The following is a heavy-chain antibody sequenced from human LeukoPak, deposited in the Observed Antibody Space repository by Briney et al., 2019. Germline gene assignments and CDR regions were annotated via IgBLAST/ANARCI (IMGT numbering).Heavy chain of an antibody. D-gene: IGHD1-26*01. Sequence: GGSLRLSCAASGFTFSDYSMNWVRQAPGKGLEWVAVMSYDGSDKYYADSVKGRFTISRDNSKNTLYLQMNSLTAEDTALYYCARDAVGATYGDYWGQGTLVTVSS. V-gene: IGHV3-30*03. CDR3: ARDAVGATYGDY. J-gene: IGHJ4*02. CDR2: MSYDGSDK. CDR1: GFTFSDYS.